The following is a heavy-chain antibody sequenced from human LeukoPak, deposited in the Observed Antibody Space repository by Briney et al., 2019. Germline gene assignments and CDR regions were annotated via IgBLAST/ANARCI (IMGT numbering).Heavy chain of an antibody. D-gene: IGHD2-2*01. CDR1: GFTFSVYA. CDR2: ISGSGVTT. V-gene: IGHV3-23*01. J-gene: IGHJ4*02. CDR3: ARDLLYCTSTSCYGAFDY. Sequence: GRSLRLSCAASGFTFSVYAMSWGRQAPGEGLEWVSAISGSGVTTYYADSVKGRFPISRDNSKNTLYLQMNSLKAEDTAVYYCARDLLYCTSTSCYGAFDYWGQGTLVTVSS.